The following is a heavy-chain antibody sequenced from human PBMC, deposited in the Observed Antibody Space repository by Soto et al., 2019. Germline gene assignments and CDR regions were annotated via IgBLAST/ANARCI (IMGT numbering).Heavy chain of an antibody. CDR2: ISSNGGTT. CDR1: GFTFSTYA. D-gene: IGHD5-18*01. V-gene: IGHV3-64*01. CDR3: AIDCRAMNDY. J-gene: IGHJ4*02. Sequence: EVQLVESGGGLVQPGGSLRLSCAASGFTFSTYAMQWVRQAPGKGLEFVSSISSNGGTTNYAYSVKGRFTISRDNSSDTLYLQMGSLRPEDMAVYYCAIDCRAMNDYWGQGTLVTVSS.